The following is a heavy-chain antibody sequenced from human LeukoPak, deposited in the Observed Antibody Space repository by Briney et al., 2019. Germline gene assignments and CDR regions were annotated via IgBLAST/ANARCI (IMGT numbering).Heavy chain of an antibody. Sequence: SVKVSCKASGGTSSSYAISWVRQAPGQGLEWMGGIIPIFGTANYAQKFQGRVTITADESTSTAYMELSSLRSEDTAVYYCARALSYYGSGSQPFDYWGQGTLVTVSS. CDR1: GGTSSSYA. CDR2: IIPIFGTA. J-gene: IGHJ4*02. V-gene: IGHV1-69*01. CDR3: ARALSYYGSGSQPFDY. D-gene: IGHD3-10*01.